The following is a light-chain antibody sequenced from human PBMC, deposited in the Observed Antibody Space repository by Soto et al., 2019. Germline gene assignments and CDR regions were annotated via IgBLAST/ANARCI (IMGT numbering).Light chain of an antibody. V-gene: IGKV3-20*01. CDR3: QHYGRSQT. J-gene: IGKJ1*01. CDR1: QSVTSTY. CDR2: AAS. Sequence: EIVLAQSPGTLSLSPGERATLSCRASQSVTSTYLSWYQQKPGQAPRLLFYAASSRAMGVPERFTGSGSGTDFTLTINRLEQEDSAVYYCQHYGRSQTFGPGTKGDSK.